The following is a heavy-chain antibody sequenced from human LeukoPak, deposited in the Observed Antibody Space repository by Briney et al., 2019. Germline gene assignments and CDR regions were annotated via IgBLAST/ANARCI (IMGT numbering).Heavy chain of an antibody. CDR2: ISYDGSNK. J-gene: IGHJ4*02. CDR1: GFTFSSYA. CDR3: AREIVVVPAAIHPFDY. D-gene: IGHD2-2*01. Sequence: GGSLRLSCAASGFTFSSYAMHWVRQAPGKGLEWVAVISYDGSNKYYADSVKGRFTISRDNSKNTLYLQMNSLRAEDTAVYYCAREIVVVPAAIHPFDYWGQGTLVTVSS. V-gene: IGHV3-30-3*01.